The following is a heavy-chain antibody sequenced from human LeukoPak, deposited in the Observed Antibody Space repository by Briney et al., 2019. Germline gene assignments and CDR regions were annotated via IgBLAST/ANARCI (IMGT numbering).Heavy chain of an antibody. CDR1: GFTFSSYS. CDR2: ISSSSSYI. D-gene: IGHD3-10*01. J-gene: IGHJ4*02. Sequence: PGGSLRLSCAASGFTFSSYSMNWVRQAPGKGLEWVSSISSSSSYIYYADSVKGRFTISRDNAKNSLYLQMNSLRAEDTAVYYCARDSRMSYYAREDYWGQGTLVTVSS. CDR3: ARDSRMSYYAREDY. V-gene: IGHV3-21*01.